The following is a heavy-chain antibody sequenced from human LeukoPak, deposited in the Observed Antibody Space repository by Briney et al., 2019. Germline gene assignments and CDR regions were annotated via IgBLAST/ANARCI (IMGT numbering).Heavy chain of an antibody. V-gene: IGHV4-59*01. D-gene: IGHD6-19*01. CDR1: GASISRYY. CDR2: IFYSGST. CDR3: ASLSGRHFDY. Sequence: SETLSLTCTVSGASISRYYWSWIRQPPGKGLEWIGYIFYSGSTSYNPSLKSRVTLSVDTSKNQFSLKLSSVTAADTAVYYCASLSGRHFDYWGQGTLVTVSS. J-gene: IGHJ4*02.